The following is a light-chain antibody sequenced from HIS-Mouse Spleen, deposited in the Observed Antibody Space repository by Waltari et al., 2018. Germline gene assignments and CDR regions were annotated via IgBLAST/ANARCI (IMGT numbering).Light chain of an antibody. V-gene: IGLV3-10*01. Sequence: SYELTPPPSVSVSPGQTARITCPGDALPKKYPYWYQQKSGQAPVLVIYEDSKRPSGIPERFSGSSSGTMATLTISGAQVEDEADYYCYSTDSSGNHRVFGGGTKLTVL. CDR2: EDS. J-gene: IGLJ2*01. CDR1: ALPKKY. CDR3: YSTDSSGNHRV.